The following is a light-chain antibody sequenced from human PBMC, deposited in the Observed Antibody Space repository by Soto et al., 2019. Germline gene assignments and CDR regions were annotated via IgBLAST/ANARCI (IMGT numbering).Light chain of an antibody. Sequence: EIVLKQSPGTLSLYPGERATLSCRASQSVSSNLAWYQQKPGQAPRLLIYGASTRATGIPARFSGSGSGTEFTLTISSLQSEDFAVYYCQQYNNWPQTFGQGTKVDIK. CDR3: QQYNNWPQT. V-gene: IGKV3-15*01. CDR1: QSVSSN. J-gene: IGKJ1*01. CDR2: GAS.